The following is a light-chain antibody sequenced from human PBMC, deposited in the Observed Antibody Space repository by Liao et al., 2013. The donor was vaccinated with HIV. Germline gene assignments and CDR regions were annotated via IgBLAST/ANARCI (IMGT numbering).Light chain of an antibody. CDR2: QDT. J-gene: IGLJ2*01. CDR1: KLGNKY. V-gene: IGLV3-1*01. CDR3: QAWDSSTGDVA. Sequence: YALTQAPSVSVSPGLTARITCSGDKLGNKYACWYQQRPGQSPVLVMYQDTKRPSGIPERMSGSKSGNTATLTISGTQAMDEADYYCQAWDSSTGDVAFGGGTKLTVL.